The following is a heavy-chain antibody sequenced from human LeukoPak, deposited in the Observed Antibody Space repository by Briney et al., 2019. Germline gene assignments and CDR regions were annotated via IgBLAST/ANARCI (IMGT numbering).Heavy chain of an antibody. Sequence: SETLSLTCTVSGGSISSYYWSWIRQPAGKGLEWIGRIYTSGSTNYNPSLKSRVTMSVDTSKNQFSLKLSSVTAADTAVYYCARGRVYYDSSGYYWDYFDYWGQGTLVTVSS. D-gene: IGHD3-22*01. V-gene: IGHV4-4*07. CDR1: GGSISSYY. J-gene: IGHJ4*02. CDR3: ARGRVYYDSSGYYWDYFDY. CDR2: IYTSGST.